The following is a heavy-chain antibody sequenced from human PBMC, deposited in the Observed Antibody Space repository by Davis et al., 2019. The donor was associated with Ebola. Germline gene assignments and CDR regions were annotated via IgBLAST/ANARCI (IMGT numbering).Heavy chain of an antibody. D-gene: IGHD6-19*01. J-gene: IGHJ2*01. CDR2: IYHSGST. CDR1: GYSISSGYY. Sequence: SETLSLTCTVSGYSISSGYYWGWIRQPPGKGLEWIGSIYHSGSTYYNPSLKSRVTISVDTSKNQFSLNLSSVTAADTAVYYCARRSSSGWYWFLDLWGRGTLVTVSS. CDR3: ARRSSSGWYWFLDL. V-gene: IGHV4-38-2*02.